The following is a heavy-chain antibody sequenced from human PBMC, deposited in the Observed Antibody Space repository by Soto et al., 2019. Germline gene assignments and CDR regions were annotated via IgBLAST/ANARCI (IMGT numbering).Heavy chain of an antibody. CDR3: ARGCSFNPSMDY. V-gene: IGHV3-30*03. Sequence: GGSLRLSCAASGFTFSSYGMHWVRQAPGKGLEWVAVISYDGSNKYYADSVKGRFTISRDNSKNTLYLQMNSLRAEDTAVYYCARGCSFNPSMDYWGQGNLVTVSS. J-gene: IGHJ4*02. CDR1: GFTFSSYG. D-gene: IGHD2-15*01. CDR2: ISYDGSNK.